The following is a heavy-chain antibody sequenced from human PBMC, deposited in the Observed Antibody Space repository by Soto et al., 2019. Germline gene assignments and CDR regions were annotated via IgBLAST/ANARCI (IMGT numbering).Heavy chain of an antibody. CDR3: AIEVGYCSGGSCHSGGWLEP. D-gene: IGHD2-15*01. V-gene: IGHV1-18*01. CDR1: GYTFTTYG. J-gene: IGHJ5*02. Sequence: ASVKVSCKTSGYTFTTYGVSWVRQAPGQGLEWMGWISPYNGNTNYAQRLQGRVTLTTDTSTNTAYMELRSLRSDDTALYYCAIEVGYCSGGSCHSGGWLEPWGQGTLVTVSS. CDR2: ISPYNGNT.